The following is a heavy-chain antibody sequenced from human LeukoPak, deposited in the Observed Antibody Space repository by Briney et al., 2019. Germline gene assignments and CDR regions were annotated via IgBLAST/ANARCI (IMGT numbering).Heavy chain of an antibody. Sequence: GGSLRLSCAASGFTFSDFYMTWIRQAPGKGLEWVSYISNSGSTIYYADSVKGRFTISRDNAKNSLYLQMNSLRAEDTAVYYCARSADSSGYFREITLYYFDYWGQGILVTVSS. V-gene: IGHV3-11*01. CDR2: ISNSGSTI. D-gene: IGHD3-22*01. CDR3: ARSADSSGYFREITLYYFDY. J-gene: IGHJ4*02. CDR1: GFTFSDFY.